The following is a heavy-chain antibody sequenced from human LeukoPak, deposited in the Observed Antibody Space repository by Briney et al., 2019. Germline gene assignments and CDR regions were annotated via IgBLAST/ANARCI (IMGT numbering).Heavy chain of an antibody. CDR2: VKSKRDGGTI. CDR1: GFTFSNAW. CDR3: TTVGSAWNFDY. J-gene: IGHJ4*02. V-gene: IGHV3-15*01. D-gene: IGHD6-25*01. Sequence: GGSLRLSCAASGFTFSNAWMTWVRQAPGKGLEWVARVKSKRDGGTIDYAAPVKGRFTISRDDSKDTLYLQMNGLEIEDAAVYYCTTVGSAWNFDYWGQGTLVTVSS.